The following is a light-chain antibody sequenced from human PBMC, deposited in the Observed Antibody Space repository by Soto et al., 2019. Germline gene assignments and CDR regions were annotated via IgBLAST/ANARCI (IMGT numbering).Light chain of an antibody. CDR3: CSSAPESTYV. CDR2: KGT. V-gene: IGLV2-23*01. Sequence: HSARAQPASVSGSPGQSVTISCTGTSSDVGAYNSVSWYQQHPDKAPQLMIYKGTQRPSGVSNRFSGSTSGNAASLTISGLQAGDEADYFCCSSAPESTYVFGTGTQVTV. CDR1: SSDVGAYNS. J-gene: IGLJ1*01.